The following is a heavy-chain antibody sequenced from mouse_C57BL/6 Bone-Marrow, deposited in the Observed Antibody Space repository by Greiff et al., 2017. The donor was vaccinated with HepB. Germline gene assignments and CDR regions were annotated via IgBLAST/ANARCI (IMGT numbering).Heavy chain of an antibody. Sequence: QVQLKQSGAELVKPGASVKLSCKASGYTFTEYTIHWVKQRSGQGLEWIGWFYPGSGSIKYNEKFKDKATLTADKSSSTVYMELSRLTSEDSAVYFCARHEGYYGNYVRAMDYWGQGTSVTVSS. V-gene: IGHV1-62-2*01. J-gene: IGHJ4*01. D-gene: IGHD2-1*01. CDR1: GYTFTEYT. CDR3: ARHEGYYGNYVRAMDY. CDR2: FYPGSGSI.